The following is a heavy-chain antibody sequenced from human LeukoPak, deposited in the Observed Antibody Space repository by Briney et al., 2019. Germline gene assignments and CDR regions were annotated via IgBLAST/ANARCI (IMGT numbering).Heavy chain of an antibody. CDR3: ARGTTVTTAVLVPNDAFDI. J-gene: IGHJ3*02. D-gene: IGHD4-17*01. V-gene: IGHV1-69*13. CDR2: SVPMFGTT. CDR1: GGTFSSYA. Sequence: SVKVSCKASGGTFSSYAINWVRQAPGQGLEWMAGSVPMFGTTNFAPKFQGRVTITADESTSTAYMELTSLKSEDTAVYYCARGTTVTTAVLVPNDAFDIWGQGTMVTVSS.